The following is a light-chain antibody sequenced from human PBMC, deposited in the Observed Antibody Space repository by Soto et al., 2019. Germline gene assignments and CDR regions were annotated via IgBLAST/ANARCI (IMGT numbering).Light chain of an antibody. V-gene: IGLV2-23*01. CDR3: CSYAGSSTSV. CDR2: EGS. CDR1: SSDVGSYNL. Sequence: QSALTQPASVSGSPGQSITISCTGTSSDVGSYNLVSWYQQHPGKAPKLMIYEGSKRPSGFSNRFSGSKSGNTASLTISGLQAEDEADYYCCSYAGSSTSVFGGGTQLTVL. J-gene: IGLJ7*01.